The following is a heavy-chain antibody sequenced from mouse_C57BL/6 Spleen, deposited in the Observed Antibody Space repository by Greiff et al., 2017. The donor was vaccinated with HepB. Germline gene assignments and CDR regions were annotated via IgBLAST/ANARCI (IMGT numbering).Heavy chain of an antibody. CDR3: ARRGGNDWYFDV. J-gene: IGHJ1*03. CDR1: GFTFSDYY. V-gene: IGHV5-12*01. D-gene: IGHD2-1*01. Sequence: EVKLMESGGGLVQPGGSLKLSCAASGFTFSDYYMYWVRQTPEKRLEWVAYISNGGGSNYYPDTVKGRFTISRDNAKNTLYLQMSRLKSEDTAMYYCARRGGNDWYFDVWGTGTTVTVSS. CDR2: ISNGGGSN.